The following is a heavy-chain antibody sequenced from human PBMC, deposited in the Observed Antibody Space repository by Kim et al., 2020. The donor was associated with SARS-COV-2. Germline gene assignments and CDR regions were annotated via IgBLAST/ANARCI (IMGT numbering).Heavy chain of an antibody. V-gene: IGHV3-9*01. Sequence: GGSLRLSCAASGFTFDDYAMHWVRQAPGKGLEWVAGISWNGGSIGYADSVKGRFTISRDNAKNSLYLQMNSLRAEDTAMYYCAKEEKDESSGRSRNAFDIWGQGTMVTASS. CDR1: GFTFDDYA. J-gene: IGHJ3*02. D-gene: IGHD3-22*01. CDR2: ISWNGGSI. CDR3: AKEEKDESSGRSRNAFDI.